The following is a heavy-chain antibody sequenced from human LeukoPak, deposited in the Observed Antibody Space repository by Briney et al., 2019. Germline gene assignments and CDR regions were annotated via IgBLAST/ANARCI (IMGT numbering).Heavy chain of an antibody. V-gene: IGHV3-33*01. J-gene: IGHJ4*02. D-gene: IGHD2-2*01. CDR1: GFTLSTFG. CDR2: IWYDGSNK. Sequence: PGGSLRLSCAASGFTLSTFGMHWVRQAPGKGLEWVAVIWYDGSNKDYAESVKGRFAISRDNSKNTLFLQRNSLRAADTAVYYCARENPTCSSTNCYFDYWGQGTLVTVSS. CDR3: ARENPTCSSTNCYFDY.